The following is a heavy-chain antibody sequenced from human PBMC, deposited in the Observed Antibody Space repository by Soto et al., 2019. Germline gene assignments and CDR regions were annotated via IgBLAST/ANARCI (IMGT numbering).Heavy chain of an antibody. J-gene: IGHJ4*02. CDR1: GGSISRRTFG. D-gene: IGHD4-4*01. CDR2: MYYSGSS. V-gene: IGHV4-39*01. CDR3: ARNPWDDYNDGGSGVCAY. Sequence: HLQLQESGPGLVTPSETLSLTCSVYGGSISRRTFGWAWIRQPPGKGLEWIGDMYYSGSSYSSPSLKSRVTLSVDPSKNQLSLTLNSVTAADTAVYYCARNPWDDYNDGGSGVCAYWAQGTLVTVS.